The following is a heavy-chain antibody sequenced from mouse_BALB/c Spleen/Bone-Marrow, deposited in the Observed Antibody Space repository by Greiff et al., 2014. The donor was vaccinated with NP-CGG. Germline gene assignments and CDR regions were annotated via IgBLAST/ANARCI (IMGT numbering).Heavy chain of an antibody. CDR2: INPYNGAT. V-gene: IGHV1-31*01. J-gene: IGHJ1*01. D-gene: IGHD2-1*01. Sequence: EVQLQQSGPELVKPGASVKISCKASGYSFTGYYMHWVKQSHVKSLEWIGRINPYNGATSYNQNFKDKASLTVDKSSSTAYMELHSLTSGDSAVYYCARGYGNYDYWYFDVWGAGTTVTVSS. CDR3: ARGYGNYDYWYFDV. CDR1: GYSFTGYY.